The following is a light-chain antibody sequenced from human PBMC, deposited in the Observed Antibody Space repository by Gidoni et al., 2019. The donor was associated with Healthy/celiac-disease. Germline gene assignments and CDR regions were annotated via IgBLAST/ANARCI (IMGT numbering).Light chain of an antibody. CDR3: QQSYSTPYT. CDR1: QSISSY. Sequence: DIQMTQSPSSLSASVGDRVTITCRASQSISSYLNWYQQKPGKAPKLLIYAASNLQSGVPSRFSGSGSGTDFTLTINSLQPEDFATYYCQQSYSTPYTFGQXTKLEIK. V-gene: IGKV1-39*01. J-gene: IGKJ2*01. CDR2: AAS.